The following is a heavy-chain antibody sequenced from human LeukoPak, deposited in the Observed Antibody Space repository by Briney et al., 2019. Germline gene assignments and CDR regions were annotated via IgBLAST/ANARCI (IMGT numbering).Heavy chain of an antibody. CDR2: ISGSGDST. CDR3: AKGFGDIGEYFQH. D-gene: IGHD5-12*01. J-gene: IGHJ1*01. Sequence: EPGGSLRLSCAASGFTFRNYAMTWVRQAPGKGLEWVSAISGSGDSTYYADSVKGRFTISRDNSKNTLYLQMNSLRAEDTAVYCCAKGFGDIGEYFQHWGQGTLVTVSS. CDR1: GFTFRNYA. V-gene: IGHV3-23*01.